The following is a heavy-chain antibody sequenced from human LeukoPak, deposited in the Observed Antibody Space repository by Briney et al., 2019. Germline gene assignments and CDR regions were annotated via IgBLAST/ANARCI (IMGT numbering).Heavy chain of an antibody. CDR3: ARSGSTYYYGMDV. J-gene: IGHJ6*02. Sequence: GRSLRLTCAASGFTFSSYGMHWVRQGPGKGLEWVTFIWYDGTDKNYADSVKGRFTISRDNSKNTLHLQMNSLRAEDTAVYYCARSGSTYYYGMDVWGQGTTVTVSS. V-gene: IGHV3-33*01. CDR1: GFTFSSYG. D-gene: IGHD3-10*01. CDR2: IWYDGTDK.